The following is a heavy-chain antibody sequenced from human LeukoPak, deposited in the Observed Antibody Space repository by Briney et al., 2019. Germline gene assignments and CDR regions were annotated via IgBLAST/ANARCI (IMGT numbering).Heavy chain of an antibody. D-gene: IGHD3-22*01. J-gene: IGHJ3*02. CDR1: GGSISSGSYY. V-gene: IGHV4-61*02. CDR3: ARGPYSYDSSGAFDI. Sequence: PSETPSLTCTVSGGSISSGSYYWSWIRQPAGKGLEWIGRISSSGSTNYNPSLKSRVTISVDTSKNQFSLKLSSVTAADTAVYFCARGPYSYDSSGAFDIWGQGTMVTVSS. CDR2: ISSSGST.